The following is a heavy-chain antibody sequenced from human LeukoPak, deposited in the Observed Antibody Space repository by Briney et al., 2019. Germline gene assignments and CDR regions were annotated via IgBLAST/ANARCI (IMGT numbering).Heavy chain of an antibody. J-gene: IGHJ4*02. V-gene: IGHV1-2*02. Sequence: EASVKVSCKASEYTFAGYYIHWVRQAPGQGLEWMGWISPNSGGTNYAQKFQGRVTMTRDTSISTAYMELSRLRSDDTAVYYCARDLATPVDYWGQGTLVTVSS. CDR2: ISPNSGGT. CDR3: ARDLATPVDY. CDR1: EYTFAGYY. D-gene: IGHD5-24*01.